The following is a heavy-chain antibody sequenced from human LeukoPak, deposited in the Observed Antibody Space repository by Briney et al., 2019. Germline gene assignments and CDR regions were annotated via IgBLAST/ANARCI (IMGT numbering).Heavy chain of an antibody. V-gene: IGHV1-69*05. D-gene: IGHD6-13*01. CDR1: GGTFSSYA. CDR2: IIPIFGTA. J-gene: IGHJ5*02. Sequence: VASVKVSCEASGGTFSSYAISWVRQAPGQGLEWMGGIIPIFGTANYAQKFQGRVTITTDESTSTAYMELSSLRSEDTAVYYCARESHRIAAAVLNWFDPWGQGTLVTVSS. CDR3: ARESHRIAAAVLNWFDP.